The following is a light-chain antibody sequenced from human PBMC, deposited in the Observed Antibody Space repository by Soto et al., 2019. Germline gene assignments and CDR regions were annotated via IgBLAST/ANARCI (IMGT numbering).Light chain of an antibody. CDR3: QKLNAYPPWT. CDR1: QGISIN. Sequence: QLTQSPSSLSASVGDRVTITCRASQGISINLAWYQQKPGRAPKLLIFGASTLQSGVPSRFSGSGSGTDFTLTISSLQPEDFATYFCQKLNAYPPWTFGQGTKVDI. CDR2: GAS. V-gene: IGKV1-9*01. J-gene: IGKJ1*01.